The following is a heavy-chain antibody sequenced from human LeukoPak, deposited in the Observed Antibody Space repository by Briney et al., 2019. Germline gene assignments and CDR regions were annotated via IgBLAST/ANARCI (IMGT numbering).Heavy chain of an antibody. Sequence: PSETLSLTCTVSGGSISSYYWSWIRKPPGQGLEWSGYIYYSGSTTSNPSLRSRVTISLDTSKNQFSLKLSSVTPANTAVYYCARHVSAYSSGLPYYMDVWGKGTTVTVAS. CDR2: IYYSGST. D-gene: IGHD6-19*01. J-gene: IGHJ6*03. V-gene: IGHV4-59*08. CDR3: ARHVSAYSSGLPYYMDV. CDR1: GGSISSYY.